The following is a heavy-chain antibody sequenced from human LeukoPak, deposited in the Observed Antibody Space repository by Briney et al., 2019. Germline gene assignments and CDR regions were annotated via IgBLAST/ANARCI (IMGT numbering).Heavy chain of an antibody. J-gene: IGHJ6*02. CDR1: GFTFSSYW. Sequence: PGGPLRLSCAASGFTFSSYWMSWVRQAPGKGLEWVANIKQDGSEKYYVDSVKGRFTISRDNAKNSLYLQMNSLRAEDTAVYYCARDMRAAAANRYYYYGMDVWGQGTTVTVSS. D-gene: IGHD6-13*01. CDR2: IKQDGSEK. V-gene: IGHV3-7*01. CDR3: ARDMRAAAANRYYYYGMDV.